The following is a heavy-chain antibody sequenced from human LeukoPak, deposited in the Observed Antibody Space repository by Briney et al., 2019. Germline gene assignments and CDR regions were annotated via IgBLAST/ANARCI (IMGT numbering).Heavy chain of an antibody. CDR3: ARGLTESAIFGVVTLFDY. CDR1: SGSISSYY. V-gene: IGHV4-4*07. J-gene: IGHJ4*02. CDR2: IYTSGST. D-gene: IGHD3-3*01. Sequence: SETLSLTCTVSSGSISSYYWSWIRQPAGKGLEWIGRIYTSGSTNYNPSLKSRVTMSIDTSKSQFSLKLSSVTAADTAVYYCARGLTESAIFGVVTLFDYWGQGTLVTVSS.